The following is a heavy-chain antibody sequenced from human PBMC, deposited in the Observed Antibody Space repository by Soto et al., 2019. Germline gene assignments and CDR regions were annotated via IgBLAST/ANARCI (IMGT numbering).Heavy chain of an antibody. CDR1: GYTFTSYG. D-gene: IGHD3-10*01. V-gene: IGHV1-18*01. CDR3: ARDQTPLWFGEFLSYYYYGMDV. J-gene: IGHJ6*02. Sequence: ASVKVSCKASGYTFTSYGISWVRQAPGQGLEWMGWISAYNGNTNYAQKIQGRVTMTTDTSTSTAYMELRSLRSDDTAVYYCARDQTPLWFGEFLSYYYYGMDVWGQGTTVTVSS. CDR2: ISAYNGNT.